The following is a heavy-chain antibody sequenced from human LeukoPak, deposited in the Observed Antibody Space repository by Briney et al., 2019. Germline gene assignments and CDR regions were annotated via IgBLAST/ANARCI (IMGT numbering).Heavy chain of an antibody. V-gene: IGHV1-18*01. CDR2: ISAYNGNT. Sequence: ASVKVSCKASGYTFTSYGISWVRQAPGQGLEWMGWISAYNGNTNYAQKLQGRVTMTTDTSTSTAYMELRSLRSDDTAVYYCARDYYDSSGYYYVRWFDPWGQGTLVTVSS. CDR3: ARDYYDSSGYYYVRWFDP. J-gene: IGHJ5*02. CDR1: GYTFTSYG. D-gene: IGHD3-22*01.